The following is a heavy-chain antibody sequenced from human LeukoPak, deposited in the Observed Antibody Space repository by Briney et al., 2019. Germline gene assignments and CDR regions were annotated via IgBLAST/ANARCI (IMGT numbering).Heavy chain of an antibody. J-gene: IGHJ6*03. Sequence: KTSQTLSLTCTVSGGSISSGSYYWSWIRQPAGKGLEWIGRIYTSGSTNYNPSLRSRVTMSVDTSKNQFSLKLSSVTAADTAVYYCARELPAAISYYMDVWGKGTTVTVSS. CDR3: ARELPAAISYYMDV. CDR1: GGSISSGSYY. V-gene: IGHV4-61*02. CDR2: IYTSGST. D-gene: IGHD2-2*02.